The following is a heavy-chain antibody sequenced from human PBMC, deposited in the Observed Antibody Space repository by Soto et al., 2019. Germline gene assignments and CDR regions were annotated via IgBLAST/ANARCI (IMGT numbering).Heavy chain of an antibody. CDR1: GGSIRIGDRY. D-gene: IGHD2-15*01. Sequence: PSETLSLTCTVSGGSIRIGDRYWSWIRQRPGEGLEWIGYTYYSGSAYYRPSLKSRLRISVDTPKNQFSLKLSSVTAADTAIYYCARAGRLDIPLVVAENWFDPWGQGTLVTVSS. V-gene: IGHV4-31*03. CDR2: TYYSGSA. J-gene: IGHJ5*02. CDR3: ARAGRLDIPLVVAENWFDP.